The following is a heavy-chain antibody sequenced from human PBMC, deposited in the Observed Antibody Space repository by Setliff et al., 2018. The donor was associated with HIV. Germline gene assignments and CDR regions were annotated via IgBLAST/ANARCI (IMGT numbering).Heavy chain of an antibody. Sequence: SETLSLTCAVYGGSFSGYSWSWIRQPPGKGLEWIGYLYHSGSANYNPSLKSRVTVSIDTSKNQFSLRLNSVTAADTAVYYCARQSGYTRGWDIFGLVAGSFDIWGQGTMVTVSS. CDR3: ARQSGYTRGWDIFGLVAGSFDI. V-gene: IGHV4-59*08. CDR2: LYHSGSA. J-gene: IGHJ3*02. D-gene: IGHD3-3*01. CDR1: GGSFSGYS.